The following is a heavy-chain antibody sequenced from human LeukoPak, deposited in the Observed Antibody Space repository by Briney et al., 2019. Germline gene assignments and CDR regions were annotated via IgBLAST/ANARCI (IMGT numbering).Heavy chain of an antibody. J-gene: IGHJ4*02. V-gene: IGHV3-30*03. D-gene: IGHD4-17*01. CDR3: ARVMAYGILDY. CDR1: GFTFSSYG. Sequence: GRSLRLSCAASGFTFSSYGMHWVRQAPGKGLEWVAVISYDGSNKYYADSVKGRFTISRDSAKNTLYLQMNSLRAEDTAVYYCARVMAYGILDYWGQGILVTVSS. CDR2: ISYDGSNK.